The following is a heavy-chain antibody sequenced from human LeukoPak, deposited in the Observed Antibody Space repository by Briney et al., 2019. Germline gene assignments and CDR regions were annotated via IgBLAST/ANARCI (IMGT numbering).Heavy chain of an antibody. D-gene: IGHD4-11*01. CDR1: GFTFRSYA. Sequence: GGSLRLSCAASGFTFRSYAIYWVRQAPGKGLEWVSVFYAGGSTFYADSVKGRFTISRDNSKNTLDLQMNNLRAEDMAVYYCTGTTKYYFENWGQGTLVTVSS. CDR2: FYAGGST. CDR3: TGTTKYYFEN. V-gene: IGHV3-66*01. J-gene: IGHJ4*02.